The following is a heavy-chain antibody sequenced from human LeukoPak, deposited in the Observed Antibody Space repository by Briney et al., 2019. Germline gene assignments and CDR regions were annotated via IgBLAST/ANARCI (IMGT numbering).Heavy chain of an antibody. D-gene: IGHD1-1*01. CDR3: VRDSRQLGFDY. J-gene: IGHJ4*02. CDR1: GASINSGGYY. Sequence: SETLSLTCTVAGASINSGGYYWSWLRQHPGKGLEWIGFTYYRGSTSYNPSLKSRVSISVDTSKNQFSLKLRSVTAADTAVYFCVRDSRQLGFDYWGQGTLVTVSS. V-gene: IGHV4-31*03. CDR2: TYYRGST.